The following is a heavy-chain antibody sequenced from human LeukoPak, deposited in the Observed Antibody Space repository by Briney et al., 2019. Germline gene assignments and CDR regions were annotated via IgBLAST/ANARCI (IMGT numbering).Heavy chain of an antibody. Sequence: SETLSLTCTVSGGSISSYYWSWIRQPPGKGLEWIGYINYSGSTNYNPSLKSRVTISVDTSKNQFSLKLSSVTAADTAVYYCARVPDFWSGYYSGHAFDIWGQGTMVTVSS. CDR1: GGSISSYY. CDR3: ARVPDFWSGYYSGHAFDI. V-gene: IGHV4-59*01. CDR2: INYSGST. J-gene: IGHJ3*02. D-gene: IGHD3-3*01.